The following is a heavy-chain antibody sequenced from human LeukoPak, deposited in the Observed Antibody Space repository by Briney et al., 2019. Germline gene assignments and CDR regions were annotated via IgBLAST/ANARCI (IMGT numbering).Heavy chain of an antibody. CDR3: AREVYSSSAGWFDP. CDR1: GFTLVNYL. V-gene: IGHV3-7*01. D-gene: IGHD6-13*01. CDR2: IKQDGSEK. J-gene: IGHJ5*02. Sequence: GGSLRLSCAASGFTLVNYLMSWVRQAPGKGLEWVANIKQDGSEKYYVDSVKGRFTISRDNAKNSLYLQMNSLRAEDTAVYYCAREVYSSSAGWFDPWGQGTLVTVSS.